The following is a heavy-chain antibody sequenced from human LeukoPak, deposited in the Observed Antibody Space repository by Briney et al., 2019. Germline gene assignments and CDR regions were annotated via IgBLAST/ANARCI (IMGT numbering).Heavy chain of an antibody. V-gene: IGHV3-30*12. CDR1: GFIFNTYG. CDR3: ARDAGDDAFDI. D-gene: IGHD7-27*01. CDR2: LYYDGRVQ. Sequence: GGSLRLSCAASGFIFNTYGIHWVRQAPGKGLEWVAVLYYDGRVQYYADSVSGRFSIFRDNSKNTVFLQMNSLGAEDTAVYYCARDAGDDAFDIWGQGTMVTVSS. J-gene: IGHJ3*02.